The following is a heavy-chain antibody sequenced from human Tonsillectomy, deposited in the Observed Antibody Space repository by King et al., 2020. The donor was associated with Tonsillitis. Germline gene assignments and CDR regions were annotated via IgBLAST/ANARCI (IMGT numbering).Heavy chain of an antibody. CDR1: GSTFSSYA. D-gene: IGHD1-26*01. V-gene: IGHV3-23*04. CDR2: ISGSGATT. Sequence: VQLVESGGGLVQPGGSLRLSCAASGSTFSSYAMNWVRQAPGTGLEWVSAISGSGATTYYADSLKGRFTISRDNSKNTLYLQMNGLRAEETAIYYCAKSWAGDYYYYMDVWGQGTTVTVSS. J-gene: IGHJ6*03. CDR3: AKSWAGDYYYYMDV.